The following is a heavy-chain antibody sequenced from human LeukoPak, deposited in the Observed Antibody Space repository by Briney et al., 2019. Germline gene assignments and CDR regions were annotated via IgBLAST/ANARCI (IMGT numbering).Heavy chain of an antibody. CDR3: ARDLGYDILTGCYSGNFDY. CDR1: GFTFSSYA. V-gene: IGHV3-23*01. CDR2: ISGSGEST. J-gene: IGHJ4*02. D-gene: IGHD3-9*01. Sequence: TGGSLRLSCAASGFTFSSYAMTWVRQAPGKGLEWVSAISGSGESTYYADSVKGRFTISRDNSKNTLYLQMNSLRAEDTAVYYCARDLGYDILTGCYSGNFDYWGQGTLVTVSS.